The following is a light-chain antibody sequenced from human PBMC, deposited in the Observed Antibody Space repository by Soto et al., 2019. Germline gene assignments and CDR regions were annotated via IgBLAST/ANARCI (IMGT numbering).Light chain of an antibody. CDR2: GAS. J-gene: IGKJ1*01. Sequence: EIVMTQSPATLFVSPGERATLSCRASQSVSSNLAWYQQKPGQAPRLLIYGASTRATGIPARISGSGSGTEFTLTITSLQSEDFAVYYCQQYNKWRTFGQGTKVEIK. CDR3: QQYNKWRT. CDR1: QSVSSN. V-gene: IGKV3-15*01.